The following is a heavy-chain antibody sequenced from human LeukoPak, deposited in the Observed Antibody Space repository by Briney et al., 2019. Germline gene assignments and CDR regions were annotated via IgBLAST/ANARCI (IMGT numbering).Heavy chain of an antibody. CDR1: GYTFTSYA. Sequence: ASVKVSCKASGYTFTSYAMHWVRQAPGQRLEWMGWINAGNGNTKYSQKFQGRVTITRDTSISTAYMELSRLRSDDTAVYYCARGDYGDYISWFDPWGQGTLVTVSS. D-gene: IGHD4-17*01. CDR2: INAGNGNT. CDR3: ARGDYGDYISWFDP. V-gene: IGHV1-3*01. J-gene: IGHJ5*02.